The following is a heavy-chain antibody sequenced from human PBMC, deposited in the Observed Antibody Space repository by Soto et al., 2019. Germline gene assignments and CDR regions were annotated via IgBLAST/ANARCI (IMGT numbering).Heavy chain of an antibody. D-gene: IGHD2-15*01. CDR1: GGSMSSYY. J-gene: IGHJ4*02. V-gene: IGHV4-59*01. Sequence: PSETLSLTCTVSGGSMSSYYLSWIRQPPGMGLEWIGYIYYSGTTNYNPSLKSRVTISVDTSKNQFSLQLSSVTPADTAVYYCARGGTVVNGFDYWGQGTLVTVSS. CDR3: ARGGTVVNGFDY. CDR2: IYYSGTT.